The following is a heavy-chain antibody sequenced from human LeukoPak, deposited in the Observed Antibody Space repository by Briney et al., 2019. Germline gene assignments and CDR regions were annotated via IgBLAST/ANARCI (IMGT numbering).Heavy chain of an antibody. D-gene: IGHD3-10*01. J-gene: IGHJ4*02. CDR2: IKPDGSET. CDR3: ARDGGELWPLDE. Sequence: GGSLRLSCVASGFPFKGYWMTWVRQSPGKGLDWVANIKPDGSETNYLDSVKGRFTISRDNARDSLFLEMNNLRVDDAAVYYCARDGGELWPLDEWGQGILVTVSS. V-gene: IGHV3-7*01. CDR1: GFPFKGYW.